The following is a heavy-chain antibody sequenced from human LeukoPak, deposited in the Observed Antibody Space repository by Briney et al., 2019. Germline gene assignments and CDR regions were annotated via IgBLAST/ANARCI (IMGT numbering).Heavy chain of an antibody. CDR2: ISGSGGNT. J-gene: IGHJ4*02. CDR1: GFTFSSYA. V-gene: IGHV3-23*01. CDR3: AVDFWSGYYTGMSVDY. Sequence: GGSLRLSCAASGFTFSSYAMSWVRQAPGKGLEWVSAISGSGGNTYYADSVKGRFTISRDNSKNTLYLQMNSLRAEDTAVYYCAVDFWSGYYTGMSVDYWGQGTLVTVSS. D-gene: IGHD3-3*01.